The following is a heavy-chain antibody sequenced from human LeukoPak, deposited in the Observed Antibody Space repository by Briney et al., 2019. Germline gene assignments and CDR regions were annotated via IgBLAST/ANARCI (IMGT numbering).Heavy chain of an antibody. V-gene: IGHV3-7*01. CDR1: GFSFSNYW. D-gene: IGHD3-10*01. J-gene: IGHJ4*02. CDR3: ARDGGWAVRGADY. CDR2: IKQDGSEK. Sequence: TGGSLRLSCAASGFSFSNYWMSWFRQTPRKGLEWVGNIKQDGSEKYYLDSVKGRFTISRDNTHNSLFLLMSSLRAEDTAVYYCARDGGWAVRGADYWGQGTLVTVSS.